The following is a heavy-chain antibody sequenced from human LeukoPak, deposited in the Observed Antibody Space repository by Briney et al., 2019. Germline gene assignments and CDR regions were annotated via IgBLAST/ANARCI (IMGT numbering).Heavy chain of an antibody. D-gene: IGHD5-12*01. CDR1: GFTFSSYS. CDR3: AKVLFTWILRATPCWDS. J-gene: IGHJ4*02. V-gene: IGHV3-48*01. CDR2: ISSSSSTI. Sequence: PGGSLRLSCAASGFTFSSYSMNWVRQAPGRGLEWVSYISSSSSTIYYADSVKGRFTISRDNSKNTLYLQMNSLRAEDTAVYYCAKVLFTWILRATPCWDSWGQGTLVTVSS.